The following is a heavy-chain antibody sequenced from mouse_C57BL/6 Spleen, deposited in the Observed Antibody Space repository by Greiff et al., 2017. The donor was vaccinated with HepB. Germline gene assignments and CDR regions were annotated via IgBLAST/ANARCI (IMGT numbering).Heavy chain of an antibody. D-gene: IGHD1-1*01. V-gene: IGHV3-6*01. CDR3: ARDYGSPY. Sequence: VQLQQSGPGLVKPSQSLSLTCSVTGYSITSGYYWNWIRQFPGNKLEWMGYISYDGSNNYNPSLKNRISITRDTSKNQFFLKLNSVTTEDTATYYCARDYGSPYWGQGTLVTVSA. CDR2: ISYDGSN. J-gene: IGHJ3*01. CDR1: GYSITSGYY.